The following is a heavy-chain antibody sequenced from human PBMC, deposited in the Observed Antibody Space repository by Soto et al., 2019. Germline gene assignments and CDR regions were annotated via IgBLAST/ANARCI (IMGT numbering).Heavy chain of an antibody. CDR3: AEGFGELLYDY. CDR1: GGSFSGYY. V-gene: IGHV4-34*01. D-gene: IGHD3-10*01. J-gene: IGHJ4*02. Sequence: PSEPPSLTCDVYGGSFSGYYWCRIRQHQGKGLEWIGEINHSGSTNYNPSLKSRVTISVDTSKNQFSLKLSSVTAVDTAVYYCAEGFGELLYDYWGQGTLVTVSS. CDR2: INHSGST.